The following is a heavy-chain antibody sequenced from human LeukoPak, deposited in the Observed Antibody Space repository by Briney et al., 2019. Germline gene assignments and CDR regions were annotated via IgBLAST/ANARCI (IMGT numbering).Heavy chain of an antibody. J-gene: IGHJ6*02. CDR2: IYYSGST. V-gene: IGHV4-59*08. CDR1: GGSISSYY. CDR3: ARVVAAAGTPLYYGMDV. Sequence: SETLSLTCTVSGGSISSYYWSWIRQPPGKGLEWIGYIYYSGSTNYNPSLKSRVTISVDTSKNQFSLKLSSVTAADTAVYYCARVVAAAGTPLYYGMDVWGQGTTVTVSS. D-gene: IGHD6-13*01.